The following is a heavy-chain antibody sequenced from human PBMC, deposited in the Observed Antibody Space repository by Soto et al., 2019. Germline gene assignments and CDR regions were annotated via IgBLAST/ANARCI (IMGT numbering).Heavy chain of an antibody. D-gene: IGHD2-8*01. CDR3: ASGGTSRGVPLY. Sequence: SETLSLTCTVSGASISNSYWSWIRQPPGKRLEWIGYIYYSGTTNYNPSLNSRVTISVDTSKNQFSLTLTSVTAANTAKYYCASGGTSRGVPLYLGQGTLVTVSS. J-gene: IGHJ4*02. V-gene: IGHV4-59*01. CDR2: IYYSGTT. CDR1: GASISNSY.